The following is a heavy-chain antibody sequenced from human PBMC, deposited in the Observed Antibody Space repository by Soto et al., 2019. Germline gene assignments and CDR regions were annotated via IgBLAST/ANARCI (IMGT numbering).Heavy chain of an antibody. D-gene: IGHD3-10*01. CDR1: GGSISSYY. Sequence: QVQLQESGPGLVKPSETLSLTCTVSGGSISSYYWSWIRQPPGKGLEWIGYIYYSGSTNYNPSLKSRVTISVDTSKNQFSLKLSSVTAADTAVYYCARVWFGEFNDAFDIWGQGTMVTVSS. CDR2: IYYSGST. CDR3: ARVWFGEFNDAFDI. V-gene: IGHV4-59*01. J-gene: IGHJ3*02.